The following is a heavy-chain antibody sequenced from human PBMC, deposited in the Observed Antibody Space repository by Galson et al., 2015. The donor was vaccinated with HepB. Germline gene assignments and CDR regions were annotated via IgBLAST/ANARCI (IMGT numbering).Heavy chain of an antibody. J-gene: IGHJ2*01. CDR2: IKQDGSEK. CDR1: GFTFSSYW. Sequence: SLRLSCAASGFTFSSYWMSWVRQAPGKGLEWVANIKQDGSEKYYVDSVKGRFTISRDNAKNSLYLQMNSLRAEDTAVYYCASLSRFDSAYWYFDLWGRGTLVTVSS. D-gene: IGHD5-12*01. V-gene: IGHV3-7*03. CDR3: ASLSRFDSAYWYFDL.